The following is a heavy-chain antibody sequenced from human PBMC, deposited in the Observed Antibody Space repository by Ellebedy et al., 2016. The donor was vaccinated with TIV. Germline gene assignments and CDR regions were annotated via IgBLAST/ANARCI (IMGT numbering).Heavy chain of an antibody. D-gene: IGHD5-18*01. CDR3: AGDTAMVPDY. V-gene: IGHV4-34*01. J-gene: IGHJ4*02. CDR2: INHSGST. CDR1: GGSFSGYY. Sequence: MPGGSLRLSCAVYGGSFSGYYWSWIRQPPGKGLEWIGEINHSGSTNYNPSLKSRVTISVDKSKNQFSLKLSSVTAADTAVYYCAGDTAMVPDYWGQGTLVTVSS.